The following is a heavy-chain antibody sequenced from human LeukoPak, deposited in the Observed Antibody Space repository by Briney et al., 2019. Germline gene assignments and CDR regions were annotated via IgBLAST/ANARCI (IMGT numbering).Heavy chain of an antibody. Sequence: SETLSLTCTVSGDSVNTINYFWGWLRQPPGKGLEWLATIDYSGSTYYNPSLKTRLTISVDTSKNQFSLKLASVTATDTAVYYGARARHRFDSRGYYFDYWGQGKPVTVSS. V-gene: IGHV4-39*01. D-gene: IGHD3-22*01. CDR1: GDSVNTINYF. CDR2: IDYSGST. J-gene: IGHJ4*02. CDR3: ARARHRFDSRGYYFDY.